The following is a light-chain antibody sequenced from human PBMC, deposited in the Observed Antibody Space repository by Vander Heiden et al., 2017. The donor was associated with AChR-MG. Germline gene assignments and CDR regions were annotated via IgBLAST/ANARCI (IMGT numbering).Light chain of an antibody. V-gene: IGLV1-40*01. CDR1: SSNIGAGYD. J-gene: IGLJ1*01. CDR2: GNI. Sequence: QSVLTQPPSVSGAPGQRVTISCTGNSSNIGAGYDVHWYQQLPGTAPKLLIYGNIKRPSGVPDRFSGSKSGTSASLAITGLQAEDEADYYCQSYDSSLSVSYVFGTGTKVTVL. CDR3: QSYDSSLSVSYV.